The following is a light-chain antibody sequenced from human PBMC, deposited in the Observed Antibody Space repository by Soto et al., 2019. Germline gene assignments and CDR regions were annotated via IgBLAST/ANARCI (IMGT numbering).Light chain of an antibody. CDR1: SSDIGRYNY. CDR3: SSYTSSATVI. V-gene: IGLV2-14*01. CDR2: DVI. J-gene: IGLJ2*01. Sequence: QSALTQPASVSGSPGQSITISCTGTSSDIGRYNYVSWYQQHPGKAPKLMIYDVINRPSEVSNRFSGSKSGNTASLTISGLQAEDEADYYCSSYTSSATVIIGGGTKLTFL.